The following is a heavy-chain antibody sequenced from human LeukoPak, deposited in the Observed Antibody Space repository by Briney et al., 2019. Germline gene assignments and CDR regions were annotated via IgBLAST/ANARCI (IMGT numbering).Heavy chain of an antibody. J-gene: IGHJ4*02. V-gene: IGHV4-34*01. CDR1: GGSFSGYY. CDR3: ARLAGYEDY. Sequence: SETLSLTCAVYGGSFSGYYWSWIRQPPGKGLEWIGEINHSGSTNYNPSLKSRVTISVDTSKNQFSLKLSSVTAADTAVYYCARLAGYEDYWGQRTLVTVSS. CDR2: INHSGST. D-gene: IGHD3-9*01.